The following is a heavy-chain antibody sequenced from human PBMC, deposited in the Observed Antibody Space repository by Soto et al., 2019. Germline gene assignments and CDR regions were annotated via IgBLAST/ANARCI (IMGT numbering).Heavy chain of an antibody. D-gene: IGHD3-9*01. J-gene: IGHJ4*02. CDR1: GDSLSSGGHY. CDR3: ERVDQRGYFAILTDY. CDR2: IYDSVNT. Sequence: SETLSLTCTVSGDSLSSGGHYWSWIRQHPGKGLEWTGHIYDSVNTYYSPSLRSRVTISADMSKNQFSLNLRSVTAADTAVYYCERVDQRGYFAILTDYWGQGTLVTVSS. V-gene: IGHV4-31*03.